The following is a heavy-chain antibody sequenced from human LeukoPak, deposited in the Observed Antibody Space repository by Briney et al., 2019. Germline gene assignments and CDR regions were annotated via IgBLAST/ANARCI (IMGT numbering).Heavy chain of an antibody. V-gene: IGHV4-59*08. J-gene: IGHJ5*02. D-gene: IGHD1-26*01. CDR3: ARHRSGTYEGWFDP. CDR2: IYYSGST. CDR1: GGSISTYY. Sequence: SETLSLTCTVSGGSISTYYWSWIRQPPGKGLEWIGYIYYSGSTNYNPSLKSRVTISVDMSKNQFSLKLSSVTAADTAVYYCARHRSGTYEGWFDPWGQGTLVTVSS.